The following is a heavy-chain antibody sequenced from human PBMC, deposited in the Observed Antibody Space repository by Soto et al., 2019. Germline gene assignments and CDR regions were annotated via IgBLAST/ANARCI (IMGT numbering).Heavy chain of an antibody. CDR3: ARHARDNYWGWFDP. Sequence: QVQLQESGPGLVKPSETLSLTCTVSGGSISNYYWSWIRQPPGKGLEWIGYIFNSGSTNYNPSLKRRVTISVDTSKNQFSLKLSSVTAADTAVYYCARHARDNYWGWFDPWGQGTLVTVSS. V-gene: IGHV4-59*01. J-gene: IGHJ5*02. D-gene: IGHD7-27*01. CDR1: GGSISNYY. CDR2: IFNSGST.